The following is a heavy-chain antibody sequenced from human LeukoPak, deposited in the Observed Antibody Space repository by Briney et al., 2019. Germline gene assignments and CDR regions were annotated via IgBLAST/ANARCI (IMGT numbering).Heavy chain of an antibody. V-gene: IGHV3-30*18. CDR3: AKDSSPPRWGYGSGSYPWFDP. Sequence: GGSLRLSCAASGFTFSSYGMHWVRQAPGKGLEWVAVISYDGSNKYYADSVKGRFTISRDNSKNTLYLQMNSLRAEDTAVYYCAKDSSPPRWGYGSGSYPWFDPWGQGTLVTVSS. J-gene: IGHJ5*02. CDR2: ISYDGSNK. CDR1: GFTFSSYG. D-gene: IGHD3-10*01.